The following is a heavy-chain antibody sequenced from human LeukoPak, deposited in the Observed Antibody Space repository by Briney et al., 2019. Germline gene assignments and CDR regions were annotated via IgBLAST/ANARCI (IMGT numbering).Heavy chain of an antibody. Sequence: PETLSLTCTVSGGSISSSSYYWGWIRQPPGKGLEWIGSIYYSGSTYYNPSLKSRVTISVDTSKNQFSLKLSSVTAADTAVYYCARTAYDFWGPEAFDIWGQGTMVTVSS. CDR2: IYYSGST. V-gene: IGHV4-39*01. J-gene: IGHJ3*02. CDR3: ARTAYDFWGPEAFDI. D-gene: IGHD3-3*01. CDR1: GGSISSSSYY.